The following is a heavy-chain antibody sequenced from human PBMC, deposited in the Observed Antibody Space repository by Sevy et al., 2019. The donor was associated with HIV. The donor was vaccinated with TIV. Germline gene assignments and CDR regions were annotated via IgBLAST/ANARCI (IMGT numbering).Heavy chain of an antibody. CDR2: ISWDGGST. D-gene: IGHD5-12*01. J-gene: IGHJ4*02. CDR3: AKESSGDGYNFNYFDY. CDR1: GFTFDDYA. Sequence: GGSLRLSCAASGFTFDDYAMHWVRQAPGKGLEWVSLISWDGGSTYYADSVKGRFTISRDNSKNSLYLQMNSLRAEDTALYYCAKESSGDGYNFNYFDYWGQGTLVTVSS. V-gene: IGHV3-43D*03.